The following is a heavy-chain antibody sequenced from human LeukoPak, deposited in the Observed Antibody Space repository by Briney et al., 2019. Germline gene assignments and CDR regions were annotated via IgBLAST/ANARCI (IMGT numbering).Heavy chain of an antibody. CDR2: ISGSGGST. CDR1: GFTFSSYG. CDR3: AKDYYDSSGHNAFDI. J-gene: IGHJ3*02. V-gene: IGHV3-23*01. D-gene: IGHD3-22*01. Sequence: PGGSLRLSCAASGFTFSSYGMSWVRQAPGKGLEWVSAISGSGGSTYYADSVKGRFTISRDNSKNTLYLQMNSLRAKDTAVYYCAKDYYDSSGHNAFDIWGQGTMVTVSS.